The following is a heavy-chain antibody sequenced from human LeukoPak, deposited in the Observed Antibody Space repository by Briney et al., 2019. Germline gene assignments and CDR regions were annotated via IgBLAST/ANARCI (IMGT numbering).Heavy chain of an antibody. CDR2: IREDGTIT. CDR3: ARNFVGTSTSDFDS. CDR1: GFTFSSYW. J-gene: IGHJ4*02. D-gene: IGHD1-26*01. Sequence: SGGSLRLSCAASGFTFSSYWMHWVRQVPGKGLVWVSRIREDGTITNYEDSVKGRFNIFRDNARNTLYLQMHSLRAEDTAIYYCARNFVGTSTSDFDSWGQGTQVTVSS. V-gene: IGHV3-74*01.